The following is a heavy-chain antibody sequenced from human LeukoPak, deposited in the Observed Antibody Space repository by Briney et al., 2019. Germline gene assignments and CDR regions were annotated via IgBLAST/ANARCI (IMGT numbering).Heavy chain of an antibody. J-gene: IGHJ4*02. CDR2: ISDSGDNT. D-gene: IGHD2/OR15-2a*01. CDR3: AISESDY. V-gene: IGHV3-23*01. CDR1: GFTFSSYG. Sequence: GGSLRLSCAASGFTFSSYGMSWVRQAPGKGLEWVSTISDSGDNTYYADSVKGRFTISRDNSKTTLYLQMNSLRAEDTAVYYCAISESDYWGQGILVTVSS.